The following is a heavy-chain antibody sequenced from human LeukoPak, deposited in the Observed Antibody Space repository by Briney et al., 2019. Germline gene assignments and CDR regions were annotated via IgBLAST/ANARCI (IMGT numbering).Heavy chain of an antibody. CDR1: GFTFGDYA. CDR2: ISGSGGST. J-gene: IGHJ4*02. V-gene: IGHV3-23*01. Sequence: GGSLRLSCTASGFTFGDYAMSWFRQAPGKGLEWVSAISGSGGSTYYADSVKGRFTISRDNSKNTLYLQMNSLRAEDTAVYYCAKIAAAGTVGSGVDYWGQGTLVTVSS. CDR3: AKIAAAGTVGSGVDY. D-gene: IGHD6-13*01.